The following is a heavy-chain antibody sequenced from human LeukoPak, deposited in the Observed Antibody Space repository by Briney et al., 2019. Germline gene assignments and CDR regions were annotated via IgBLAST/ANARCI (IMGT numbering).Heavy chain of an antibody. CDR1: GRSFSRYY. CDR2: FYHSRST. CDR3: WRDSLAGYSSDDRRLDY. V-gene: IGHV4-59*01. Sequence: SETLSLPCTVSGRSFSRYYWSWIRQPPGKGLEWLGYFYHSRSTNYNPSLKSPVHIFLDTSQNQVSLKLSSLTTPDQAGIFCWRDSLAGYSSDDRRLDYWGQGTLVTVSS. J-gene: IGHJ4*02. D-gene: IGHD5-12*01.